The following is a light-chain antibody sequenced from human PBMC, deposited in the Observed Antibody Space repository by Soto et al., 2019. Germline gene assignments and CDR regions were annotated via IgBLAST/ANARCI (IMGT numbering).Light chain of an antibody. CDR2: DAS. V-gene: IGKV1-12*01. J-gene: IGKJ3*01. Sequence: DIQMTQSPSSVSASAGDRVTITCRASQAISGWLAWYQQKPGKAPNLLLYDASHLHSGVPSRFSGSGSGTDFTLTISSRQHAEFSTDYCQQPSSFPFTFGPGTKVDIK. CDR1: QAISGW. CDR3: QQPSSFPFT.